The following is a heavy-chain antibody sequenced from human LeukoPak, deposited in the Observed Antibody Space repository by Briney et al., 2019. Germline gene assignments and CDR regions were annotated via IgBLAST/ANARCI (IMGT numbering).Heavy chain of an antibody. CDR2: IYYSGST. Sequence: SETLSLTCTVSGGSISSYYWSWIQQPPGKGLEWIGYIYYSGSTNYNPSLKSRVTISVDTSKNQSSLKLSSVTAADTAVYYCARETRVGASPRHFDYWGQGTLVTVSS. CDR1: GGSISSYY. D-gene: IGHD1-26*01. CDR3: ARETRVGASPRHFDY. V-gene: IGHV4-59*01. J-gene: IGHJ4*02.